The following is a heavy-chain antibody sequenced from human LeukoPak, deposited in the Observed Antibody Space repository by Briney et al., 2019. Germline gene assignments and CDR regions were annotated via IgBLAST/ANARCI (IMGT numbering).Heavy chain of an antibody. CDR3: ARDQNYYDATSYYGIDY. CDR2: INPNSGAT. D-gene: IGHD3-22*01. CDR1: GYSFTGYY. J-gene: IGHJ4*02. Sequence: ASVKVSCKASGYSFTGYYIHWVRQAPGHGLEWMRWINPNSGATNYAQRFQDRVTMTRDTSINTAYMELNRLRSDDTAMYYCARDQNYYDATSYYGIDYWGQGTLVTVSS. V-gene: IGHV1-2*02.